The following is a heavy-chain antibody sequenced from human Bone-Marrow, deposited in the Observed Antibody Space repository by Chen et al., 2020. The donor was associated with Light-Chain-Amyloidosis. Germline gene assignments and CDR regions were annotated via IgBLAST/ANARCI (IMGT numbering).Heavy chain of an antibody. J-gene: IGHJ3*02. Sequence: HLVESGGGLVQPGGSLRLSCAGSGFSFSDYSMNWVRQAPGKGLEWLSYVNRSGRSIHYADSVKGRITISRDNGKSSLYLQMNSLRAEDTATYYCAGEGVVDTDAFVNGCQGTMI. CDR2: VNRSGRSI. CDR3: AGEGVVDTDAFVN. CDR1: GFSFSDYS. V-gene: IGHV3-48*01. D-gene: IGHD3-10*01.